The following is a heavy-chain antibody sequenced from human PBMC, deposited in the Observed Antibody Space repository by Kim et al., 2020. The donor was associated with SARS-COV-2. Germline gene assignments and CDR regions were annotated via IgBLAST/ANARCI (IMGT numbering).Heavy chain of an antibody. CDR3: ASSSSWSTGLHPAFDY. J-gene: IGHJ4*02. V-gene: IGHV4-31*03. CDR1: GGSISSGGYY. D-gene: IGHD6-13*01. CDR2: IYYSGST. Sequence: SETLSLTCTVSGGSISSGGYYWSWIRQHPGKGLEWIGYIYYSGSTYYNPSLKSRVTISVDTSKNQFSLKLSSVTAADTAVYYCASSSSWSTGLHPAFDYWGQGTLVTVSS.